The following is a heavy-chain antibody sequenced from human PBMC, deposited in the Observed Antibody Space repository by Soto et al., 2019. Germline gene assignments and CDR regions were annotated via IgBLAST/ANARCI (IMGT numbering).Heavy chain of an antibody. CDR2: VYFSGST. J-gene: IGHJ5*02. V-gene: IGHV4-61*08. Sequence: SDTLSLTCRVSGDSVSSGDYYWSWLRQPPGKGLEWIGHVYFSGSTNYIPSLKSRLTMSVGTAKNQFSLKLNSVTAADTAVYYCARIPVDTYMIYWSDPWGQGTQVTVS. D-gene: IGHD3-16*01. CDR1: GDSVSSGDYY. CDR3: ARIPVDTYMIYWSDP.